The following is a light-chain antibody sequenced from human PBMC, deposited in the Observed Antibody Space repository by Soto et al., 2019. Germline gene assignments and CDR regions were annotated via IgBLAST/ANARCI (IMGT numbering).Light chain of an antibody. CDR1: QSISSY. CDR3: QQSYSTLRT. V-gene: IGKV1-39*01. Sequence: DIQMTQSPTSLPASVGDRVTITCRASQSISSYLNWYQQKPGKAPNLLIYDSTNLQSGVPSRFSGSGSGTDFTLTISSLQPEDFATYYCQQSYSTLRTFGQGTKVDNK. CDR2: DST. J-gene: IGKJ1*01.